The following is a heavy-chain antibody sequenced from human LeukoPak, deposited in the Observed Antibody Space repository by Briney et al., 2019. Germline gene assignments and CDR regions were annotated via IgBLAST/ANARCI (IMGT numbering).Heavy chain of an antibody. CDR3: TTLGSGYSSF. V-gene: IGHV3-15*01. CDR2: IKSKTDGGTT. Sequence: NPGGSLRLSCAASGFSFSNAWMSWVRQAPGKGLEWVGQIKSKTDGGTTDYAAPVKGRFTISRDDSKNTLYLQMNSLKTEDTAVYYCTTLGSGYSSFWDQGTLVTVSS. D-gene: IGHD5-12*01. J-gene: IGHJ4*02. CDR1: GFSFSNAW.